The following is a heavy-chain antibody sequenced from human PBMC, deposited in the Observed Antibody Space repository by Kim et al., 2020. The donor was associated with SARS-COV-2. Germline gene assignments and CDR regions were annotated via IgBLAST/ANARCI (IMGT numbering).Heavy chain of an antibody. V-gene: IGHV4-39*02. CDR3: VRHGPVGHGGYFDF. J-gene: IGHJ4*03. CDR2: VYYTGTS. CDR1: GDSINNRFYY. Sequence: SETLSLTCTVSGDSINNRFYYWGWIRQAPGKGLEWIGSVYYTGTSYHNPSLKSRASMSAETSRNHFSLRLSSVIAADTAIYYVVRHGPVGHGGYFDFCG. D-gene: IGHD2-21*01.